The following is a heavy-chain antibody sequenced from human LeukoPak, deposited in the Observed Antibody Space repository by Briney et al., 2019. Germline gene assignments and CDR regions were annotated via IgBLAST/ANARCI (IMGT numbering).Heavy chain of an antibody. V-gene: IGHV4-34*01. CDR1: GGSFSGYY. J-gene: IGHJ4*02. CDR3: ARGPYCTNGVCPRVFDY. D-gene: IGHD2-8*01. CDR2: INHSGST. Sequence: SETLSLTCAVYGGSFSGYYWSWIRQPPGKGLEWIGEINHSGSTSYNPSLKSRVTISVDTSKNQFSLKLSSVTAADTAVYYCARGPYCTNGVCPRVFDYWGQGTLVTVSS.